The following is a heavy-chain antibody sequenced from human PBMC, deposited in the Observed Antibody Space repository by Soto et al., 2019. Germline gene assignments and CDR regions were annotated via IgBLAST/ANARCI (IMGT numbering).Heavy chain of an antibody. CDR2: IYHSGST. CDR1: GGSISSSNW. CDR3: ARVSGSYYYGMDV. Sequence: QVQLQESGPGLVKPSGTLSLTCAVSGGSISSSNWWSWVRQPPGKGLEWIGEIYHSGSTNYTPSLKSRVPTSVDKSKNQFSLKLSSVTAADTAVYYCARVSGSYYYGMDVWGQGTTVTVSS. J-gene: IGHJ6*02. D-gene: IGHD1-26*01. V-gene: IGHV4-4*02.